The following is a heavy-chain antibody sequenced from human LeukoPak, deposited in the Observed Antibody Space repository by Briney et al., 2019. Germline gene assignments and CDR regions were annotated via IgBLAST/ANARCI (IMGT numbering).Heavy chain of an antibody. CDR1: GYTFTSYY. J-gene: IGHJ4*02. CDR3: ARDSDKWELLYYFDY. Sequence: ASVKVSCKASGYTFTSYYMHWVRQAPGQGLEWMGIINPSGGSTSYAQKFQGRVTITRDTSASTAYMELSSLRSEDTAVYYCARDSDKWELLYYFDYWGQGTLVTVSS. CDR2: INPSGGST. V-gene: IGHV1-46*01. D-gene: IGHD1-26*01.